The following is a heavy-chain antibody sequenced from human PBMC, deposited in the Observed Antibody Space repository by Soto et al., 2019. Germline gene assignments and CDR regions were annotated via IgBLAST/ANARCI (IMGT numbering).Heavy chain of an antibody. V-gene: IGHV4-61*01. Sequence: KPXETLSLTCTFSVVSVNSGTYYCSWIRQPPWKGLEWIGSISYSGNTNYNPSLKSRVTISVDTSKTQFSLKLNSVTAADTAVYYCARDRRGVFEWRTLTQYYYGVEVWGQGTTVTVSS. CDR1: VVSVNSGTYY. J-gene: IGHJ6*01. CDR2: ISYSGNT. CDR3: ARDRRGVFEWRTLTQYYYGVEV. D-gene: IGHD2-8*01.